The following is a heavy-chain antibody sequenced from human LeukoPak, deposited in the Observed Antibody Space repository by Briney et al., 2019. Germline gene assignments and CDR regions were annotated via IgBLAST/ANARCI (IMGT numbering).Heavy chain of an antibody. Sequence: RGESLKISCKGSGYSFTSYWIGWVRQMPGKGLEWMGIIYPGDSDTRYSPSFQGQVTISADKSISTAYLQWSSLKASDTAMYYCARLGHSSSPQGNWFDPWGQGTLVTVSS. CDR3: ARLGHSSSPQGNWFDP. V-gene: IGHV5-51*01. CDR2: IYPGDSDT. D-gene: IGHD6-6*01. CDR1: GYSFTSYW. J-gene: IGHJ5*02.